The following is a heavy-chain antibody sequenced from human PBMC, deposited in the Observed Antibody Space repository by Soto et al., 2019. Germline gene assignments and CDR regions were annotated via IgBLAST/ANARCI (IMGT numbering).Heavy chain of an antibody. D-gene: IGHD3-3*01. Sequence: ETLSLTCTVSGGSISSYYWSWIRLPAGKGLEWVGRIKSKSDGATTDYAAPVRGRFIISRDDSKNTLYLQMNSLKTEDTAVYYCTTGLTIFGVVIDPWGQGTLVTVSS. CDR2: IKSKSDGATT. J-gene: IGHJ5*02. V-gene: IGHV3-15*01. CDR3: TTGLTIFGVVIDP. CDR1: GGSISSYY.